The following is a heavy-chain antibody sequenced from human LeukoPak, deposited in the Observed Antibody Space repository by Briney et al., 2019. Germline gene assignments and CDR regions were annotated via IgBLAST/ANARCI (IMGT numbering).Heavy chain of an antibody. CDR2: IIPILGIA. D-gene: IGHD3-22*01. V-gene: IGHV1-69*04. Sequence: SVKVSCKASGGTFSSYAISWVRQAPGQGLEWMGRIIPILGIANYAQKFQGGVTITADKSTSTAYMELSSLRSEDTAVYYCARDLESTYYYDSSGYYFDYWGQGTLVTVSS. J-gene: IGHJ4*02. CDR3: ARDLESTYYYDSSGYYFDY. CDR1: GGTFSSYA.